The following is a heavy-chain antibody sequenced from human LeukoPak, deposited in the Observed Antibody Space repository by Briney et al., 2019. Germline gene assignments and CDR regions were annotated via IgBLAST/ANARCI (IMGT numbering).Heavy chain of an antibody. D-gene: IGHD3-3*01. Sequence: SETLSLTCAVYGGSFSGYYWSWIRQPPGKGLEWTGEINHSGSTNYNPSLKSRVTISVDTSKNQFSLKLSSVTAADTAVYYCARGIGFLEWLLSQTNWFDPWGQGTLVTVSS. J-gene: IGHJ5*02. CDR1: GGSFSGYY. CDR2: INHSGST. CDR3: ARGIGFLEWLLSQTNWFDP. V-gene: IGHV4-34*01.